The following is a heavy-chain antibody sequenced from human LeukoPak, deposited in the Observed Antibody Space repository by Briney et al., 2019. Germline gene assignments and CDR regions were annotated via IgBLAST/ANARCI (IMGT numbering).Heavy chain of an antibody. V-gene: IGHV4-39*07. Sequence: PSETLSLTCTVFGDSISSSRYYWGWIRQPPGKGLEWIGSIYYSGSTYYNPSLKSRVTISVDTSKNQFSLKLSSVTAADTAVYYCARRIFDYYDSSGYYDYWGQGTLVTVSS. CDR2: IYYSGST. CDR3: ARRIFDYYDSSGYYDY. J-gene: IGHJ4*02. D-gene: IGHD3-22*01. CDR1: GDSISSSRYY.